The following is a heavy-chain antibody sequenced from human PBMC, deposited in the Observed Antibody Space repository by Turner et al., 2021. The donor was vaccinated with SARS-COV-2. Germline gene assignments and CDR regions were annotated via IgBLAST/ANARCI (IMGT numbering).Heavy chain of an antibody. CDR2: IYSGGST. J-gene: IGHJ4*02. CDR1: GFTVSSNY. Sequence: EVQLVDTGGGLMQPGGSLRLSCAASGFTVSSNYMSWVRQAPGKGLEWVSVIYSGGSTYYADSVKGRFTISRDNSKNTLYLQMNSLRAEDTAVYYCARGSHDFWSGYYPTYFDYWGQGTLVTVSS. D-gene: IGHD3-3*01. CDR3: ARGSHDFWSGYYPTYFDY. V-gene: IGHV3-53*02.